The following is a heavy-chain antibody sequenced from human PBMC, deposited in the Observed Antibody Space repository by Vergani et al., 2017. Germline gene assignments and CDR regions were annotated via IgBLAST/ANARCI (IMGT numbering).Heavy chain of an antibody. CDR3: ANSYCSSLSCYAFYGMEV. V-gene: IGHV3-30*02. Sequence: QVQLVESGGGVVQPGGSLRLSCAASGFSFSTYGMHWVRQAPGRGLEWVAFLRYDGSNEYYGDAVKGRFIISRDNPKNMLSLEMHSLRPEDTAVYYCANSYCSSLSCYAFYGMEVWGQGTTVTVSS. D-gene: IGHD2-2*01. CDR2: LRYDGSNE. CDR1: GFSFSTYG. J-gene: IGHJ6*02.